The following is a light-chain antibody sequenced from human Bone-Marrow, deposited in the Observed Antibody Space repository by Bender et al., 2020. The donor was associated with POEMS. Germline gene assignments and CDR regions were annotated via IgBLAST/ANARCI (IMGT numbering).Light chain of an antibody. CDR2: EVS. CDR1: SSDVGGYNY. V-gene: IGLV2-8*01. J-gene: IGLJ2*01. Sequence: QSALTQPPSASGSPGQSVTISCAGTSSDVGGYNYVSWYQQHPGKAPKVMIYEVSKRPSGVPDRFSGSKSGTSASLAISGLHSEDEADYYCVAWDDTLNGWVFGGGTKLTVL. CDR3: VAWDDTLNGWV.